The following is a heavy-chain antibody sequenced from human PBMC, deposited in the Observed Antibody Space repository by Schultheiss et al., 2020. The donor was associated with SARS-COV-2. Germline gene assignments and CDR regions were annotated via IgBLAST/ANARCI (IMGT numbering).Heavy chain of an antibody. Sequence: GGSLRLSCAASGFTFTDYSMHWVRQAPGKGLEWVALVAYDGGNKFYADSVKGRFSISRDNSKNTLYLQMNSLRAEDTAVYYCAKDPGYSGYDKPLDYWGQGTLVTVSS. J-gene: IGHJ4*02. CDR3: AKDPGYSGYDKPLDY. D-gene: IGHD5-12*01. CDR1: GFTFTDYS. V-gene: IGHV3-30*04. CDR2: VAYDGGNK.